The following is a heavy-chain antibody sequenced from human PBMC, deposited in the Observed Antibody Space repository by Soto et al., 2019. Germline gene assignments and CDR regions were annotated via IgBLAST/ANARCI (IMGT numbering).Heavy chain of an antibody. Sequence: SETLSLTCAVSGGSISSSNWWSWVRQPPGKGLEWIGEIYHSGSTNYNPSLKSRVTISVDKSKNQFSLKLSSVTAADTAVYYCAREAEYSSSSYAFDIWGQGTMVTVSS. J-gene: IGHJ3*02. CDR2: IYHSGST. V-gene: IGHV4-4*02. D-gene: IGHD6-6*01. CDR3: AREAEYSSSSYAFDI. CDR1: GGSISSSNW.